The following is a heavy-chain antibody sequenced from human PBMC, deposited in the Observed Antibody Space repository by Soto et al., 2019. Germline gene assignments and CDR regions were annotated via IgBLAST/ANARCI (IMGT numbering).Heavy chain of an antibody. V-gene: IGHV3-53*01. CDR1: GFPVSSKY. J-gene: IGHJ4*02. Sequence: EVQLVESGGGVIQPGGSLRLSCAASGFPVSSKYMTWVRQAPGKGLEWVSVIYGGGTTYYEDSVKGRFTISRDTSKNTLYLQMNSLRAEDTAVYYCVKTTGWPGFDFWGQGTLVTVSS. D-gene: IGHD6-19*01. CDR3: VKTTGWPGFDF. CDR2: IYGGGTT.